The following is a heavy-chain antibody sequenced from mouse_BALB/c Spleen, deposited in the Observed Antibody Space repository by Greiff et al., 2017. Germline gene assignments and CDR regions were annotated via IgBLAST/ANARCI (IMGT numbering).Heavy chain of an antibody. Sequence: VKLMESGAELVKPGASVKLSCKASGYTFTSYYMYWVKQRPGQGLEWIGEINPSNGGTNFNEKFKSKATLTVDKSSSTAYMQLSSLTSEDSAVYYCTRSGNYGSVAWFAYWGQGTLVTVSA. CDR1: GYTFTSYY. V-gene: IGHV1S81*02. CDR3: TRSGNYGSVAWFAY. J-gene: IGHJ3*01. D-gene: IGHD1-1*01. CDR2: INPSNGGT.